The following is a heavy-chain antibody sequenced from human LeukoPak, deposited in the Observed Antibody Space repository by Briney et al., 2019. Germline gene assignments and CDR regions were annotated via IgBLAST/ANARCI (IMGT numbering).Heavy chain of an antibody. CDR2: IVVGSGNT. D-gene: IGHD3-16*01. J-gene: IGHJ4*02. CDR1: GFTFTSSA. CDR3: AAETSYVWGSSGFDY. V-gene: IGHV1-58*02. Sequence: TSVKVSRKASGFTFTSSAMQWVRQARGQRLEWIGWIVVGSGNTNYAQKLQERVTITRDMSTSTAYMELSSLRSEDPAVYYCAAETSYVWGSSGFDYWGQGTLVTVSS.